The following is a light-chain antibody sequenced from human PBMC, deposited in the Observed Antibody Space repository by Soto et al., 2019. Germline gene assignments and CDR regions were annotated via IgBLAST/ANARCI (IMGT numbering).Light chain of an antibody. CDR1: QNINKY. V-gene: IGKV1-39*01. J-gene: IGKJ1*01. CDR3: HQSYTSPQT. Sequence: DIPMTQSPSALSASVGDRVTITCRTSQNINKYLNWYQQKPGKAPKLLIYVTFTLQSGVPSRFIGGGSGTEFTLTIDSLQPEDFATYYCHQSYTSPQTFGQGTRVEVK. CDR2: VTF.